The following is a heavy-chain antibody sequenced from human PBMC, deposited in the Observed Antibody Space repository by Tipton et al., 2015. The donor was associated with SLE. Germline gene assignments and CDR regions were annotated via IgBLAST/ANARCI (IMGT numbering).Heavy chain of an antibody. Sequence: TLSLTCAVSGYSISSGYYWGWIRQPPGKGLEWIGSIYHSGGTYYNPSLKSRVTISVDTSKNQFSLELSSVTAADTAVYYCARGPIVVVIAAVGYFDLWGRGTLVTVSS. CDR1: GYSISSGYY. D-gene: IGHD2-21*01. V-gene: IGHV4-38-2*01. CDR2: IYHSGGT. CDR3: ARGPIVVVIAAVGYFDL. J-gene: IGHJ2*01.